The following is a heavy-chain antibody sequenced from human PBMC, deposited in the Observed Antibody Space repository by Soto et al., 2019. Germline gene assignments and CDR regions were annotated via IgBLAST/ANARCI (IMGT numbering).Heavy chain of an antibody. CDR2: ISGSGGST. J-gene: IGHJ4*02. V-gene: IGHV3-23*01. CDR3: ARVDTAMVIGY. CDR1: GFTFSSYA. Sequence: RLSCAASGFTFSSYAMSWVRQAPGKGLEWVSAISGSGGSTYYADSVKGRFTISRDNSKNTLYLQMNSLRAEDTAVYYCARVDTAMVIGYWGQGTLVTVSS. D-gene: IGHD5-18*01.